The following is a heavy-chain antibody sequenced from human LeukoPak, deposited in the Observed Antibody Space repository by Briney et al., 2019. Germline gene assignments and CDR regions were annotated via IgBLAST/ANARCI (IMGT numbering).Heavy chain of an antibody. V-gene: IGHV1-69*13. CDR1: GGTFSSYA. J-gene: IGHJ6*03. D-gene: IGHD3-22*01. Sequence: SVKVSCKASGGTFSSYAISWVRQAPGQGLEWMGGIIPIFGTANYAQKFQGRVTITADESTSTAYMELSSLRSEDTAVYYCARDAYDSSGYYLNYYYYMDVWGKGTTVTVSS. CDR3: ARDAYDSSGYYLNYYYYMDV. CDR2: IIPIFGTA.